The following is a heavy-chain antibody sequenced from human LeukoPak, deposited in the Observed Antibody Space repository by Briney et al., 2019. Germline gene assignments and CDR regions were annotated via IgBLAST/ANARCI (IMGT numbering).Heavy chain of an antibody. J-gene: IGHJ4*02. D-gene: IGHD3-16*01. V-gene: IGHV3-9*01. Sequence: GGSLRLSCAASGFTFDDYAMHWVRQAPGKGLEWVSGISWNSGSIGYADSVKGRFTISRDNAKNSLYLQMNSLRAEDTALYYCAKAGGGLGYFDYWGQGTLVTVSS. CDR1: GFTFDDYA. CDR2: ISWNSGSI. CDR3: AKAGGGLGYFDY.